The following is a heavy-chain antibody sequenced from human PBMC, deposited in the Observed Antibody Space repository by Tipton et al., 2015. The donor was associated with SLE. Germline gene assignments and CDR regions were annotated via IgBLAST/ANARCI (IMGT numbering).Heavy chain of an antibody. CDR1: GFTFSSYE. Sequence: GSLRLSCAASGFTFSSYEMNWVRQAPGKGLEWVSYISSSGSTIYYADSVKGRFTISRDNAKNSLYLQMNSLRAEDTAVYYCARGKVAGSYSPWGQGTLVTVSS. V-gene: IGHV3-48*03. CDR3: ARGKVAGSYSP. D-gene: IGHD1-26*01. CDR2: ISSSGSTI. J-gene: IGHJ5*02.